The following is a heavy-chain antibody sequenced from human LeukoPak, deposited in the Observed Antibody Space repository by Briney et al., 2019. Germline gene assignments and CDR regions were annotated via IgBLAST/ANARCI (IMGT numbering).Heavy chain of an antibody. CDR3: ARDRHPPYGSGSKKPYYYGMDV. J-gene: IGHJ6*04. CDR1: GGSISSSNW. V-gene: IGHV4-4*02. D-gene: IGHD3-10*01. Sequence: PSETLSLTCAVSGGSISSSNWWSWVRQPPGKGLEWIGEIYHSGSTNYNPSLKSRVTISVDKSKNQFSLKLSSVTAADTAVYYCARDRHPPYGSGSKKPYYYGMDVWGKGTTVTASS. CDR2: IYHSGST.